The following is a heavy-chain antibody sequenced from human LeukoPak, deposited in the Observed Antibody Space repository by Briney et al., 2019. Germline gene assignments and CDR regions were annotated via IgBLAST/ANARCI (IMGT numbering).Heavy chain of an antibody. D-gene: IGHD4-17*01. J-gene: IGHJ3*02. V-gene: IGHV3-11*01. Sequence: GGSLRLSCAASGFTFSDYYMSWIRQAPGKGLEWVSYISFSGSTIYYADSVKGRFTISRDNAKNSLYLQMNSLRVEDTAVYYCAAYYGDYLDAFDIWGQGTMVTVSS. CDR2: ISFSGSTI. CDR1: GFTFSDYY. CDR3: AAYYGDYLDAFDI.